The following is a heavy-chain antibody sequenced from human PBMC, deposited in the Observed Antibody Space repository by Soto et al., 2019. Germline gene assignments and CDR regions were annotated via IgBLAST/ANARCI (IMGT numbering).Heavy chain of an antibody. CDR2: IKSKTDGGTV. CDR1: GFTFTSAW. V-gene: IGHV3-15*07. J-gene: IGHJ4*02. CDR3: TTAERGGSYYSDY. D-gene: IGHD1-26*01. Sequence: EVQLVESGGGLVRPGESLRLSCAASGFTFTSAWINWVRQAPGKGLEWAGRIKSKTDGGTVDYGAPVKGRFTIPRDDSTNTAYLQMNSLRNEDTAVYYCTTAERGGSYYSDYWGQGTLVTVSS.